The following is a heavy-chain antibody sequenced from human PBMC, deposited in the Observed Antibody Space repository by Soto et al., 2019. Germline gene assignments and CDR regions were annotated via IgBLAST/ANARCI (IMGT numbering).Heavy chain of an antibody. CDR1: GFTFSSYG. CDR2: IWYDGSNK. CDR3: ARPVVPAAIILTGHYYGMDV. V-gene: IGHV3-33*01. J-gene: IGHJ6*01. Sequence: HPGGSLRLSCAASGFTFSSYGMHWVRQAPGKGLEWVAVIWYDGSNKYYADSVKGRFTISRGNSKNTLYLQMNSLRAEDTAVYYCARPVVPAAIILTGHYYGMDVWGQGTTVTVSS. D-gene: IGHD2-2*01.